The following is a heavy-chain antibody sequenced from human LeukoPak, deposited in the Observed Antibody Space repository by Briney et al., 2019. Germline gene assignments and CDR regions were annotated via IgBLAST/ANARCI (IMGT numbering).Heavy chain of an antibody. CDR2: IYTSGST. V-gene: IGHV4-4*07. CDR1: GGSISSCY. D-gene: IGHD6-13*01. Sequence: SETLSLTCTVSGGSISSCYWSWIRQPAGKGLEWIGRIYTSGSTNYNPSLKSRVTMSVDTSKNQFSLKLSSVTAADTAVYYCARDTSSSWPYYYYYGMDVWGQGTTVTVSS. J-gene: IGHJ6*02. CDR3: ARDTSSSWPYYYYYGMDV.